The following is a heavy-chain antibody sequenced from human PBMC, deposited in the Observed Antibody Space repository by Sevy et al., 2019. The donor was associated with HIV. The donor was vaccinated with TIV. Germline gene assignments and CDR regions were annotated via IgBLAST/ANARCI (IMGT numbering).Heavy chain of an antibody. D-gene: IGHD2-15*01. CDR1: GGSINNYY. J-gene: IGHJ4*02. CDR3: ARHLEARSARPMFDY. CDR2: IYSRGNT. Sequence: SETLSLTCTVSGGSINNYYWSWIRQPPGKGLEWVGYIYSRGNTKYNSSLESRVTISVDSAKNRFSLNLRSVTAADTAVYYCARHLEARSARPMFDYWGQRTLVTVSS. V-gene: IGHV4-59*08.